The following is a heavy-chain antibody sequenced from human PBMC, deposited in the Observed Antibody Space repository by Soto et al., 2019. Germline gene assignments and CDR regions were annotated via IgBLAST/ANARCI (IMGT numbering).Heavy chain of an antibody. CDR3: ARETLSYGSALEV. V-gene: IGHV3-43*01. Sequence: GGSLRLSCAASGFKFEDYNMHWVRQAPGKGLEWVSFISWDGGNTFYADSVKGRFTIPRDSSKKSVSLQINSLRSEDTALYYCARETLSYGSALEVWGQGTTVTVSS. J-gene: IGHJ6*02. CDR1: GFKFEDYN. D-gene: IGHD3-16*01. CDR2: ISWDGGNT.